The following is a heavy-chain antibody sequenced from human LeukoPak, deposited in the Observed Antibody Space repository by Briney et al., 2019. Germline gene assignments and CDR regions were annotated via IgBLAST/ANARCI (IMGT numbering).Heavy chain of an antibody. V-gene: IGHV1-46*01. CDR1: GYTFTSYY. CDR3: ARDRGTVTLDY. D-gene: IGHD4-17*01. J-gene: IGHJ4*02. Sequence: ASVKGSCKASGYTFTSYYMHWVRQAPGQGLEWMGIINPSGGSTSYAQKFQGRVTMTRDMSTSTVYMELSSLRSEDTAVYYCARDRGTVTLDYWGQGTLVTVSS. CDR2: INPSGGST.